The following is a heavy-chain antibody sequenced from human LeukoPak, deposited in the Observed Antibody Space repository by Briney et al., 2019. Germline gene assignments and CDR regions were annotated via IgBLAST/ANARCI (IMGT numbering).Heavy chain of an antibody. D-gene: IGHD6-13*01. J-gene: IGHJ4*02. Sequence: ASVEVSCKASGYTFTGYYIHWVRQAPGQGLEWMGWINPNSGGTNYAQKFQGRVTMTRDTSISTAYMELSKLRSDDTAVYHCARSDRSSWSFIDYWGQGTLVTVSS. CDR3: ARSDRSSWSFIDY. V-gene: IGHV1-2*02. CDR1: GYTFTGYY. CDR2: INPNSGGT.